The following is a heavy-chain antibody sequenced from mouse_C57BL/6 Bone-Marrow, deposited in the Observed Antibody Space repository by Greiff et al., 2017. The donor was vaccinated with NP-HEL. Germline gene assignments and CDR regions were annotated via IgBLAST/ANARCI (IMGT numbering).Heavy chain of an antibody. CDR2: IYPRDGST. CDR3: ARRDYGSSYGAMDY. V-gene: IGHV1-78*01. J-gene: IGHJ4*01. D-gene: IGHD1-1*01. CDR1: GYTFTDHT. Sequence: LQESDAELVKPGASVKISCKVSGYTFTDHTIHWMKQRPEQGLEWIGYIYPRDGSTKYNEKFKGKATLTADKSSSTAYMQLNSLTSEDSAVYFCARRDYGSSYGAMDYWGQGTSVTVSS.